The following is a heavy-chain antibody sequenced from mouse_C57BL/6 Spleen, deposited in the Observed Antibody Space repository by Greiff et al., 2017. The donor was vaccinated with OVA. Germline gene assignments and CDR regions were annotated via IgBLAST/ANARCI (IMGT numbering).Heavy chain of an antibody. CDR2: INPYNGGT. J-gene: IGHJ1*03. D-gene: IGHD1-1*01. V-gene: IGHV1-19*01. Sequence: EVQLQQSGPVLVKPGASVKMSCKASGYTFTDYYMNWVQQSHGKSLEWIGVINPYNGGTSYNQKFKGKATLTVDKSSSTAYMELYSLTSEDSAVYSGTRSCGYGSRETVYFDVWGTGTTVTVSS. CDR3: TRSCGYGSRETVYFDV. CDR1: GYTFTDYY.